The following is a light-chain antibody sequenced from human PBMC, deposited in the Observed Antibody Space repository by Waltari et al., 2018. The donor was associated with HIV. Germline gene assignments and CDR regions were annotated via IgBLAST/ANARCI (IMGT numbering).Light chain of an antibody. J-gene: IGKJ1*01. V-gene: IGKV4-1*01. CDR2: WAS. Sequence: DIVMTQSPDSLAVSLGERATINCKSSQSLLHSSNNKNYLAWYQQKPGQPPKLLIYWASTRESGVPDRFSGSGSGTDSTLTISSLQAEDVAVYYCQQYYTTPWTFGQGTKVEIK. CDR1: QSLLHSSNNKNY. CDR3: QQYYTTPWT.